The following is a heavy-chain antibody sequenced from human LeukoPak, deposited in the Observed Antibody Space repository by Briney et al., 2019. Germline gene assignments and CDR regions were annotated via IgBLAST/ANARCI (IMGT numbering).Heavy chain of an antibody. J-gene: IGHJ4*02. CDR3: ARLGGHRDPNDY. D-gene: IGHD1-26*01. Sequence: SVKVSCKASGGTFTSYAISWVRQAPGQGLEWMGGIIPIFGTANYAQKFQGRVTITTDESTSTAYMELSSLRSADTAVYYCARLGGHRDPNDYWGQGTLVTVSS. CDR2: IIPIFGTA. V-gene: IGHV1-69*05. CDR1: GGTFTSYA.